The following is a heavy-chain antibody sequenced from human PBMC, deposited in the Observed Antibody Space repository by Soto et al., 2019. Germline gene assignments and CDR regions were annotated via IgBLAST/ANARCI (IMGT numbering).Heavy chain of an antibody. CDR1: GGSISSSY. V-gene: IGHV4-59*01. D-gene: IGHD5-12*01. J-gene: IGHJ4*02. Sequence: PSETLSLTCTVSGGSISSSYRSWIRQPPGKGLEWFGYINYSGNTDYNPSLKSRVTFSVDTSKNQFSLRLSSVTAADTAVYYCAREVDGYNFFDYWGQGALVTVSS. CDR2: INYSGNT. CDR3: AREVDGYNFFDY.